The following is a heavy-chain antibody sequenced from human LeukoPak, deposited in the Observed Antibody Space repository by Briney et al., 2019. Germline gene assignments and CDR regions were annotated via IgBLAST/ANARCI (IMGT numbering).Heavy chain of an antibody. V-gene: IGHV4-34*01. J-gene: IGHJ6*02. CDR2: INHSGVT. D-gene: IGHD4-11*01. CDR3: ARIRVTRGDGDYSYGMDV. CDR1: GGSFNGYY. Sequence: PSETLSLTCAVYGGSFNGYYWSWLPQPPGKGLEWIGEINHSGVTNHNPSLQSRGTIPVDTSKNQFSLKVSSVTAADTAVYFCARIRVTRGDGDYSYGMDVWGQGTTVTVSS.